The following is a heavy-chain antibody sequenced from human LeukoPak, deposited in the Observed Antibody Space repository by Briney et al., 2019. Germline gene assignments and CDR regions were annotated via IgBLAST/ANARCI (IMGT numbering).Heavy chain of an antibody. D-gene: IGHD6-19*01. CDR1: GYIFKNYA. CDR2: ISTYNGDT. CDR3: ARDPPNTSGWYIYFDY. J-gene: IGHJ4*02. V-gene: IGHV1-18*01. Sequence: GASVVVSCKASGYIFKNYAISWVRQAPGQGLEWMGWISTYNGDTNYAQKFQGRVTITKDTSASTAYMELRSLRSDDTAVYYCARDPPNTSGWYIYFDYWGQGALVTVSS.